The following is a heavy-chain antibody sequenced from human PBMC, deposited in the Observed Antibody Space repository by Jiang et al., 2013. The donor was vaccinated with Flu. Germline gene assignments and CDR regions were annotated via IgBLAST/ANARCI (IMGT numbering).Heavy chain of an antibody. J-gene: IGHJ5*02. CDR2: IYPGDSDA. D-gene: IGHD6-25*01. V-gene: IGHV5-51*01. CDR1: GYSFSHYW. CDR3: ARRSGPALIGFDP. Sequence: SGAEVKKAGESLKISCQAYGYSFSHYWIFWVRQMPGKGLEWMGLIYPGDSDATYSPSFQGQVTISADKSTSTAYLQWNSLRTSDTAIYYCARRSGPALIGFDPWGQGTLVTVSS.